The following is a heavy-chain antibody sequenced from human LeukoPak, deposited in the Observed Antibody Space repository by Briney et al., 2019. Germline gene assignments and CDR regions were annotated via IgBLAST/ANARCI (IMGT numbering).Heavy chain of an antibody. Sequence: GGSLRLSCAASGFTFSNYWMSWVRQAPGRGLEPLSFISPTGDIIKYVDSVKGRFTISRDNAKSSMYLEMNSLRAEDTAVYYCAREHWAAPDHWGQGTLVTVSP. CDR2: ISPTGDII. CDR1: GFTFSNYW. V-gene: IGHV3-11*01. D-gene: IGHD3-16*01. CDR3: AREHWAAPDH. J-gene: IGHJ4*02.